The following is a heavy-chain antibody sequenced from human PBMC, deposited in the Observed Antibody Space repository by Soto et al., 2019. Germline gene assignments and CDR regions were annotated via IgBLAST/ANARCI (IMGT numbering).Heavy chain of an antibody. V-gene: IGHV1-18*01. J-gene: IGHJ3*02. CDR1: GYTFTSYG. CDR2: ISTYNGNT. CDR3: ARDPGYSTTWHQAFDI. Sequence: QVQLVQSGAEVKKPGASVKVSCKASGYTFTSYGISWVRQAPGQGPEWMGRISTYNGNTNYVQKLQCRVTMTTDTSTNTAYMELRSLRYDDRAVYYCARDPGYSTTWHQAFDIWGQGTMVTVSS. D-gene: IGHD6-13*01.